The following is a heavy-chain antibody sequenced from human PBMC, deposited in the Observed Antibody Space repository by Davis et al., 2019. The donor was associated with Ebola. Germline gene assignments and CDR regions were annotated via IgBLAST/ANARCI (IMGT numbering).Heavy chain of an antibody. CDR3: ARGGVTAIHRYYYYYGMDV. Sequence: MPGGSLRLSCAVYGGSFSGYYWSWIRQPPGKGLEWSGEINHSGSTNYNPSLKSRFNISVDTSKNQFSLKLSSVTAADTAVYYCARGGVTAIHRYYYYYGMDVWGKGTTVTVSS. D-gene: IGHD2-21*02. CDR2: INHSGST. J-gene: IGHJ6*04. V-gene: IGHV4-34*01. CDR1: GGSFSGYY.